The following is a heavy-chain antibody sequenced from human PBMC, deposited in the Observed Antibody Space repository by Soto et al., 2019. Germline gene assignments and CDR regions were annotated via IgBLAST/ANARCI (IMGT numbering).Heavy chain of an antibody. J-gene: IGHJ6*02. CDR3: ARYCAGNVCYSRDSYAMDV. V-gene: IGHV1-18*01. CDR1: GYTFRNYI. Sequence: QVQLVQSAGEVKKPGASAIVSCQASGYTFRNYIIAWLRQAPGQGLEWMGWISPYNGNTNYARQFRGRVTLTTDTSTSTAYLELRNLGSDDADTYYCARYCAGNVCYSRDSYAMDVWGQGTTVSVSS. D-gene: IGHD2-8*02. CDR2: ISPYNGNT.